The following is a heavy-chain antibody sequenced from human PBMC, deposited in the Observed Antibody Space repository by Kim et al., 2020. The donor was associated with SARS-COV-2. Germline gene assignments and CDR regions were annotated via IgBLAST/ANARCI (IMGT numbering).Heavy chain of an antibody. CDR1: GGSFSGHY. CDR3: ARGLLRVTMIVVAFTGGIYGMDV. V-gene: IGHV4-34*01. CDR2: INHSGGA. Sequence: SETLSLTCAVYGGSFSGHYWTWIRQPPGKGLEWIGEINHSGGANYNPSLKSRVTLSLDTSRNQFSLKLSSVTAAATAGYYCARGLLRVTMIVVAFTGGIYGMDVGGQGTTVTVSS. J-gene: IGHJ6*02. D-gene: IGHD3-22*01.